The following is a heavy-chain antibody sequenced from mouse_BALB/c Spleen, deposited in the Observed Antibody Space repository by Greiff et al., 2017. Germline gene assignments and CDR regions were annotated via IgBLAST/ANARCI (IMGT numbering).Heavy chain of an antibody. J-gene: IGHJ3*01. Sequence: EVHLVESGGGLVKPGGSLKLSCAASGFTFSSYAMSWVRQTPEKRLEWVATISSGGSYTYYPDSVKGRFTISRDNAKNTLYLQMSSLRSEDTAMYYCARHDGSSSFAYWGQGTLVTVSA. D-gene: IGHD1-1*01. CDR1: GFTFSSYA. CDR3: ARHDGSSSFAY. CDR2: ISSGGSYT. V-gene: IGHV5-9-3*01.